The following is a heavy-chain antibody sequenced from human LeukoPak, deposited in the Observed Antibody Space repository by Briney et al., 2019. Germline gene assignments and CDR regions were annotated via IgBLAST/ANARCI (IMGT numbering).Heavy chain of an antibody. CDR3: ARDPFDL. CDR2: LKQGGSDK. Sequence: GGSLRLSCEASGFTLSNRWVTWVRQTPGKGLEWVATLKQGGSDKFYVDSVRGRFTISGDNAKNSLFLEMNSLRVEDTAVYYCARDPFDLWGQGTLVTVSS. V-gene: IGHV3-7*01. CDR1: GFTLSNRW. J-gene: IGHJ5*02.